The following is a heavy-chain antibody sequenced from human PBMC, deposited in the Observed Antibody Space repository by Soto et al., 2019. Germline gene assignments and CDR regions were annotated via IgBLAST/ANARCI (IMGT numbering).Heavy chain of an antibody. CDR1: GFTFSSYG. CDR2: IWYDGSNK. CDR3: ARAVVVAAAADY. J-gene: IGHJ4*02. V-gene: IGHV3-33*01. D-gene: IGHD2-15*01. Sequence: PGGSLRLSCAASGFTFSSYGMHWVRQAPGKGLEWVAVIWYDGSNKYYADSVKGRFTISRDNSKNTLYLQMNSLRAEDTAVYYCARAVVVAAAADYWGQGTLVTVSS.